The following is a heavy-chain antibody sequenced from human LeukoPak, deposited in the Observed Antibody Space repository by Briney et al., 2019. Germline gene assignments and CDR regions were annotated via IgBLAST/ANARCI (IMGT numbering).Heavy chain of an antibody. V-gene: IGHV5-51*01. Sequence: GESLKISCQVSGYSFTSYWIAWVRQMPGKGLEWMGIIYPGDSNTRYSPSFQGQVTISADKSISTAYLQWSSLKASDTAMYYCARRRVDRPLDYFDYWGQGTLVTVSS. CDR2: IYPGDSNT. J-gene: IGHJ4*02. CDR1: GYSFTSYW. CDR3: ARRRVDRPLDYFDY.